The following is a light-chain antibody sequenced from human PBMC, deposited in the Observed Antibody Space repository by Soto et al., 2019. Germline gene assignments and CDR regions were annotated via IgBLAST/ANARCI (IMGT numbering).Light chain of an antibody. CDR2: DAS. CDR3: QQLTRYHST. J-gene: IGKJ4*01. Sequence: IQLTQSPSSLSASVGDRVTVTCRASEDITNYLAWYQQKVGKAPKLLIYDASTLHSGVPSRFSGSGSGTDFTLTISGLQYEDFATYYCQQLTRYHSTLRGGTKVDIK. V-gene: IGKV1-9*01. CDR1: EDITNY.